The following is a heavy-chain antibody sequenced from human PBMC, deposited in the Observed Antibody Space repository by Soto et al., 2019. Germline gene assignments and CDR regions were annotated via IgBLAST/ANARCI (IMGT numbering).Heavy chain of an antibody. J-gene: IGHJ4*02. CDR3: ARCGGYDSFDY. CDR1: GASLCYGGFS. D-gene: IGHD5-12*01. V-gene: IGHV4-30-2*06. CDR2: ISHLENT. Sequence: SETLSLTCTVSGASLCYGGFSWSWIRQSPGKGLEWIGYISHLENTYLHPSFKSRLTMSIDRTRNQFSLKLSSVTAADMAVYYCARCGGYDSFDYWGQVVLFTVSA.